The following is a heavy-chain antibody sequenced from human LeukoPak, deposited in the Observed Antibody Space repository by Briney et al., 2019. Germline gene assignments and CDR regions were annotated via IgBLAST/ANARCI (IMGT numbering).Heavy chain of an antibody. V-gene: IGHV1-46*01. CDR1: GYTFTSYY. D-gene: IGHD3-22*01. Sequence: ASVNVSCKASGYTFTSYYMHWVRQAPGQGLEWMGIINPSGGSTSYAQKFQGRVTMTRDTSTSTVYMELSSLRSEDTAVYYCARSSGDSSGYYDFDYWGQGTLVTVSS. CDR2: INPSGGST. J-gene: IGHJ4*02. CDR3: ARSSGDSSGYYDFDY.